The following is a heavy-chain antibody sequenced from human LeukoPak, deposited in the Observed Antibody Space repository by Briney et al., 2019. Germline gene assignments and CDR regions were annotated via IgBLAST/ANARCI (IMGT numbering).Heavy chain of an antibody. CDR1: GGSISSSSYY. CDR3: ARGAVAGTGSLYY. V-gene: IGHV4-39*07. CDR2: IYYSGST. J-gene: IGHJ4*02. D-gene: IGHD6-19*01. Sequence: PSETLSLTCTVSGGSISSSSYYWGWIRQPPGKGLEWIGSIYYSGSTYYNPSLKSRVTISVDTSKNQFSLKLSSVTAADTAVYYCARGAVAGTGSLYYGGQGTLVTVSS.